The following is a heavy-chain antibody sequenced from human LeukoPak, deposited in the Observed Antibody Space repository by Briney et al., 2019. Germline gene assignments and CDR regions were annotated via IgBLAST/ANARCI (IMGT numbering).Heavy chain of an antibody. V-gene: IGHV4-59*01. CDR1: GGSISSDY. CDR2: IYFSGST. Sequence: PSETLSLTCTVSGGSISSDYWSWIRQPPGKGLEWIGYIYFSGSTNYNPSLKSRVTISVDTSKNQFSLKLSSVTAADTAVYFCARVPITARKYYFDYWGQGALSPSPQ. J-gene: IGHJ4*02. D-gene: IGHD6-6*01. CDR3: ARVPITARKYYFDY.